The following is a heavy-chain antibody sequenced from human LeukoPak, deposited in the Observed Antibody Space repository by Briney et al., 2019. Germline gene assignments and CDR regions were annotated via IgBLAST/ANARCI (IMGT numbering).Heavy chain of an antibody. J-gene: IGHJ4*02. V-gene: IGHV4-59*01. Sequence: PSETLSLTCTVSGGSLSSYYWSWVRQPPGKGLEWIGYIYYSGSTNYNPSLKSRVTISVDTSKNQFSLKLSSVTAADTALYYCARDVAVAGTRVFDYWGQGTLVTVSS. CDR2: IYYSGST. D-gene: IGHD6-19*01. CDR1: GGSLSSYY. CDR3: ARDVAVAGTRVFDY.